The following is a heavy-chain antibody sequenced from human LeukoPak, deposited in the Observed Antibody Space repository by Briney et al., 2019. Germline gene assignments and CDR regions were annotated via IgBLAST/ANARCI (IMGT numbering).Heavy chain of an antibody. CDR3: ARDLGYCSSTSCYALDY. J-gene: IGHJ4*02. CDR2: ISSSGSTI. CDR1: GFTFSDYY. V-gene: IGHV3-11*01. D-gene: IGHD2-2*01. Sequence: GGSLRLSCAASGFTFSDYYMSWIRQAPGKGLEWVSYISSSGSTIYYADSVNGRFTISRDNPKNSLYLQMNSLRAEDTAVYYCARDLGYCSSTSCYALDYWGQGTLVTVSS.